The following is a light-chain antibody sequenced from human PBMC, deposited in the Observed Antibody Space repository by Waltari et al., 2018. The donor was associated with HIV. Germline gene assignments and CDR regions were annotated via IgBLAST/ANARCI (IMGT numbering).Light chain of an antibody. V-gene: IGLV7-46*01. CDR2: DGD. Sequence: QAAVSQEPSLSVPPGGTVTFTCGSFTGRVTTTHYPYWFQQKAGQAPRTLIYDGDKGHPWTPGRFAGSIAEGKAALTLTGAQPEDEADYYCSSYAGSNGYVFGTGTKVTVL. CDR1: TGRVTTTHY. J-gene: IGLJ1*01. CDR3: SSYAGSNGYV.